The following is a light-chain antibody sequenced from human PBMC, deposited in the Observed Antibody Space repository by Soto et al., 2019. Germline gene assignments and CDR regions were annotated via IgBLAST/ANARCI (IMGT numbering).Light chain of an antibody. CDR1: SSDVGAYNY. V-gene: IGLV2-14*01. J-gene: IGLJ1*01. CDR2: DVS. CDR3: NSYAGTSYG. Sequence: QSALTQPASVSRTPGQSITISCTGTSSDVGAYNYVSLYQQYLGKAPKLIIYDVSNRPSGVSCRFSGSKSGNTASLTISELQAEDEDDYYCNSYAGTSYGFGAGTKVTVL.